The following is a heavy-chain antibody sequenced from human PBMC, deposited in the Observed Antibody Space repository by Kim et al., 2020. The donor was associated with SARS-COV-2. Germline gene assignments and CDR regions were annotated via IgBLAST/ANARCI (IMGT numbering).Heavy chain of an antibody. Sequence: ASVKVSCKVSGYTLTELSMHWVRQAPGKGLEWMGGFDPEDGETIYAQKFQGRVTMTEDTSTDTAYMELSSLRSEDTAVYYCATNGGYRASYYFDYWGQGTLVTVSS. CDR3: ATNGGYRASYYFDY. CDR2: FDPEDGET. V-gene: IGHV1-24*01. D-gene: IGHD6-25*01. CDR1: GYTLTELS. J-gene: IGHJ4*02.